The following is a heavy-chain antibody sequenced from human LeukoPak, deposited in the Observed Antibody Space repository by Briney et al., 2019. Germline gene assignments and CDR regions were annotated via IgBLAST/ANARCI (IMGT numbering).Heavy chain of an antibody. J-gene: IGHJ3*02. CDR2: ISYDGSNK. CDR1: GFTFSSYS. V-gene: IGHV3-30*03. CDR3: ARDGPSDAFDI. Sequence: GGSLRLSCAASGFTFSSYSMNWVRQAPGKGLEWVAVISYDGSNKYYADSVKGRFTISRDNSKNTLYLQMNSLRAEDTAVYYCARDGPSDAFDIWGQGTMVTVSS.